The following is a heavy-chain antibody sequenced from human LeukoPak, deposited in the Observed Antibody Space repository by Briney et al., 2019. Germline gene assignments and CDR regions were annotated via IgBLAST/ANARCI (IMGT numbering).Heavy chain of an antibody. CDR3: AREGGGGSLPFDY. D-gene: IGHD3-16*01. CDR1: GGSISSYY. CDR2: IYYSGST. Sequence: SETLSLTCTVSGGSISSYYWSWIRQPPGKGLERIGYIYYSGSTNYNPSLKSRVTISVDTSKNQFSLKLSSVTAADTAVYYCAREGGGGSLPFDYWGQGTLVTVSS. J-gene: IGHJ4*02. V-gene: IGHV4-59*01.